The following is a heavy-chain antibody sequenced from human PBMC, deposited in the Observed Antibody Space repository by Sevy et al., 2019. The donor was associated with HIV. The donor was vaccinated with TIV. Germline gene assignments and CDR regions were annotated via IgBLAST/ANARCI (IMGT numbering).Heavy chain of an antibody. CDR3: TSEYSTSVCMDV. CDR2: IRSKANSYAT. D-gene: IGHD6-6*01. Sequence: GGSLRLSCAASGFTFSGSAMHWVRQASGKGLEWVGRIRSKANSYATAYAASVKGRFTSSRDDSKNTAYLQMNSLKTDDTAVYYCTSEYSTSVCMDVWGKGTTVTVSS. V-gene: IGHV3-73*01. J-gene: IGHJ6*03. CDR1: GFTFSGSA.